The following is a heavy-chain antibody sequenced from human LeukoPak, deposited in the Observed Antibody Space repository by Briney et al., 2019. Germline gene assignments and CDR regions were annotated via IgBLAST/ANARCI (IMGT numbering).Heavy chain of an antibody. D-gene: IGHD2-2*01. CDR3: ARGDCSSTSCPDTYYYYGMDV. CDR2: ISSSGSTI. Sequence: GGSLRLSCAASGFTFSDYYMSWIRQAPGKGLEWVSYISSSGSTIYHADSVKGRFTISRDNAKNSLYLQMNSLRAEDTAVYYCARGDCSSTSCPDTYYYYGMDVWGQGTTVTVSS. CDR1: GFTFSDYY. V-gene: IGHV3-11*01. J-gene: IGHJ6*02.